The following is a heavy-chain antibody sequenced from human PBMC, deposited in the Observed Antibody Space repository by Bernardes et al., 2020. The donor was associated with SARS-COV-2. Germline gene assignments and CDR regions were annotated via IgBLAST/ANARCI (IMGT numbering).Heavy chain of an antibody. D-gene: IGHD3-22*01. J-gene: IGHJ4*02. V-gene: IGHV4-34*01. CDR3: ARGASGINMVLVVIGFSYYFDY. CDR1: GGSFNDYS. CDR2: VNHSGST. Sequence: SETLSLTCAVYGGSFNDYSWTWIRQAPGKGLEWIGEVNHSGSTKYNPSLRSRVSISVDTSENLFSLKLTSVTAADTAVYFCARGASGINMVLVVIGFSYYFDYWGQGTLVTVSS.